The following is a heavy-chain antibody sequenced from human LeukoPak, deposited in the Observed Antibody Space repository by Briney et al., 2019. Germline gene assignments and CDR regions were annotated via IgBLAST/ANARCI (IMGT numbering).Heavy chain of an antibody. J-gene: IGHJ6*04. CDR3: AELGITMIEGV. V-gene: IGHV3-7*01. CDR1: GFTFSSYW. CDR2: IKKDGSEK. Sequence: GGSLRLSCAASGFTFSSYWMSWVRQAPGKGLEWVANIKKDGSEKYYVDSVKGRFTISRDNAKTSLYLQMNSLRAEDTAVYYCAELGITMIEGVWGKGTTVTISS. D-gene: IGHD3-22*01.